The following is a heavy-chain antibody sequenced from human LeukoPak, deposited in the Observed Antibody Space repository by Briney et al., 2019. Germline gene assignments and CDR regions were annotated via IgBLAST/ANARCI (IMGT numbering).Heavy chain of an antibody. CDR1: GGSLSSYY. J-gene: IGHJ5*02. Sequence: SETLSLTCTVSGGSLSSYYWSWIRQPPGKGLEWIGYIYHSGSTYYNPSLKSRVTISVDRSKNQFSLKLSSVTAADTAVYYCARGVTMVRGVIITPHNWFDPWGQGTLVTVSS. D-gene: IGHD3-10*01. V-gene: IGHV4-59*12. CDR2: IYHSGST. CDR3: ARGVTMVRGVIITPHNWFDP.